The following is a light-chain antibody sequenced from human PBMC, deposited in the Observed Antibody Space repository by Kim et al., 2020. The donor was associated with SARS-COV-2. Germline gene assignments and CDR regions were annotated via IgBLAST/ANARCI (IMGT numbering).Light chain of an antibody. CDR2: TAS. CDR3: QQSYTTPYT. CDR1: QCYGSY. V-gene: IGKV1-39*01. Sequence: SASMRNRHTIAYRTIQCYGSYLNWYQHKSRKPPMRLIYTASSLQSGFPSSFSVCGSGTDFTLPISSLQPQDFATYHFQQSYTTPYTCRQVTKLDI. J-gene: IGKJ2*01.